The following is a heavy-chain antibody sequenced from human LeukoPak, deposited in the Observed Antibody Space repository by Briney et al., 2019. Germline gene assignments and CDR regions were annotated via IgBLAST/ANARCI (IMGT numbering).Heavy chain of an antibody. CDR3: ARDHLGAIDY. J-gene: IGHJ4*02. Sequence: PGRSLRLSCATSGFTFSSYGMHWVRQAPGKGLEWVAVIWYDGSNKYYADSVKGRFTISRDNSKNTLYLQMNSLRAEDTAVYYCARDHLGAIDYWGQGTLVTVSS. CDR1: GFTFSSYG. V-gene: IGHV3-33*01. CDR2: IWYDGSNK. D-gene: IGHD1-26*01.